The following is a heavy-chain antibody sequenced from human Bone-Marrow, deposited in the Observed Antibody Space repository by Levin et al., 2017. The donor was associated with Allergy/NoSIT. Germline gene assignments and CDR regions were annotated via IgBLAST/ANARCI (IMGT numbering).Heavy chain of an antibody. CDR2: ISSDGSKR. J-gene: IGHJ4*02. V-gene: IGHV3-30*18. CDR1: GFTFSTYG. CDR3: AKFRATGIGWSGIMDF. Sequence: PGESLKISCAASGFTFSTYGMHWVRQAPGKGLEWVAAISSDGSKRYYADSVKGRFTIAGNNAENTLFLQMNSLRTEDTAVYHCAKFRATGIGWSGIMDFWGQGTLVTVSS. D-gene: IGHD6-19*01.